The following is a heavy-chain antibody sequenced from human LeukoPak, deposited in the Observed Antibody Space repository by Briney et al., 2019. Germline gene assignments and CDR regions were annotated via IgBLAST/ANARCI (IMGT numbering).Heavy chain of an antibody. CDR2: INAGNGNT. D-gene: IGHD1-26*01. V-gene: IGHV1-3*01. Sequence: GASVKVSCKASGYTFTNYAMHWVRQAPGQRLEWMGWINAGNGNTKYSQKFQGRVTFTRDTSANTAYMELSSLRSEDTAVYYCARVGYPGGGSYHVPNWGQGTLVTVSS. CDR3: ARVGYPGGGSYHVPN. CDR1: GYTFTNYA. J-gene: IGHJ4*02.